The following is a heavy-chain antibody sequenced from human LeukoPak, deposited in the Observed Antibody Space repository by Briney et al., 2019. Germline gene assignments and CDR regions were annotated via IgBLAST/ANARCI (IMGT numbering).Heavy chain of an antibody. CDR3: ARGGTPYCGGDCRLDY. J-gene: IGHJ4*02. CDR2: IYHSGST. D-gene: IGHD2-21*02. Sequence: SETLSLTCAVSGGSISSGGYSWSWIRQPPGKGLEWIGYIYHSGSTYYNPSLKSRVTISVDRSKNQFSLKLSSVTAADTAVYYCARGGTPYCGGDCRLDYWGQGTLVTVSS. V-gene: IGHV4-30-2*01. CDR1: GGSISSGGYS.